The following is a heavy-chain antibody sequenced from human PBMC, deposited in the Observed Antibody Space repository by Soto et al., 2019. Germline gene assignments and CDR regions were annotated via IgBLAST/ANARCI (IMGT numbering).Heavy chain of an antibody. CDR1: GGSISSSSYY. Sequence: SETLSLTCTVSGGSISSSSYYWGWIRQPPGKGLEWIGSIYYSGSTYYNPSLKSRVTISVDTSKNQFSLKLSSVTAADTAVYYCARPPLRGTMNDAFDIWGQGTMVTVSS. J-gene: IGHJ3*02. CDR2: IYYSGST. V-gene: IGHV4-39*01. D-gene: IGHD1-7*01. CDR3: ARPPLRGTMNDAFDI.